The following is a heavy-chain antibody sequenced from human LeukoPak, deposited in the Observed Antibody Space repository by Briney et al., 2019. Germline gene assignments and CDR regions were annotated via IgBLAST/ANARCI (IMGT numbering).Heavy chain of an antibody. CDR3: ARSRRDNYYYYYGMDV. V-gene: IGHV3-11*04. Sequence: PGGSLRLSCAASGFTFSNAWMSWVRQAPGKGLEWVSNISSSDTTIHYADSVKGRFTISRDNARNSLYLQMNSLRAEDTAVYYCARSRRDNYYYYYGMDVWGQGTTVTVSS. J-gene: IGHJ6*02. CDR1: GFTFSNAW. CDR2: ISSSDTTI. D-gene: IGHD5-24*01.